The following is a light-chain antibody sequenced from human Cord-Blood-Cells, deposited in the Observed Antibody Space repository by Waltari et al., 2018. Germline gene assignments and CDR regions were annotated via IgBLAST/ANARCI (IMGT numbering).Light chain of an antibody. CDR3: QQNGSAPRT. CDR1: PSVSSSY. CDR2: GAS. Sequence: EIVLSQSPGTLSLSPAESATLSCRASPSVSSSYLAWYQQKPGQAPRLLIYGASSRATGIADRFRGSGSGTDFTVTISRVEAEDIAVNYCQQNGSAPRTFGQGTKVESK. V-gene: IGKV3-20*01. J-gene: IGKJ1*01.